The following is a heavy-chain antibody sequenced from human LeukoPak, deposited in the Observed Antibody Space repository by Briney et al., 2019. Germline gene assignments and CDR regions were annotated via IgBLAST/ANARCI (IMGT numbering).Heavy chain of an antibody. Sequence: SVKVSCKASGGTFSSYAISWVRQAPGQGLEWMGRIIPILGIANYAQKFQGRVTITADKSTSTAYMELSSLRPEDTAVYYCARRDGYYDSSGLGNWGQGTLVTVSS. CDR3: ARRDGYYDSSGLGN. CDR2: IIPILGIA. V-gene: IGHV1-69*04. CDR1: GGTFSSYA. J-gene: IGHJ4*02. D-gene: IGHD3-22*01.